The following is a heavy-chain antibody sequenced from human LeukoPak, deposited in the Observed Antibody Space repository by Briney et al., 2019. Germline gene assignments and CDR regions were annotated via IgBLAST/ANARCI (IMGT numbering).Heavy chain of an antibody. Sequence: TGESLRLSCAASGFTFNNFGMHWVRQAPGKGPEWVAFIHHDGSKILYGDPVKGRFTISRDNSKNTLYLQMSSLRAEDTAIYYCVKDVVGDQWLEDVDFWGQGTLVTVSS. CDR3: VKDVVGDQWLEDVDF. CDR1: GFTFNNFG. J-gene: IGHJ4*02. D-gene: IGHD6-19*01. CDR2: IHHDGSKI. V-gene: IGHV3-30*02.